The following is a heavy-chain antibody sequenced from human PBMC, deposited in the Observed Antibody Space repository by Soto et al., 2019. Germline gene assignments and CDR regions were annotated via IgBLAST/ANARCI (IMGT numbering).Heavy chain of an antibody. V-gene: IGHV3-30-3*01. CDR2: ISYDGSNK. D-gene: IGHD3-16*01. J-gene: IGHJ6*02. CDR3: ARDRGGNSPGDYYYYGMDV. CDR1: GFTFSSYA. Sequence: QVQLVESGGGVVQPGRSLRLSCAASGFTFSSYAMHWVRQAPGKGLEWVAVISYDGSNKYYADSVKGRFTISRDNSKNTLYLQMNSLRAEDTAVYYCARDRGGNSPGDYYYYGMDVWGQGTTVTVSS.